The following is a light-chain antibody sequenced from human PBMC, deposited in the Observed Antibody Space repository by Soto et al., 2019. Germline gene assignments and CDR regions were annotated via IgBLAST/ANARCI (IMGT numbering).Light chain of an antibody. CDR2: EDD. CDR1: SGNIVSNY. J-gene: IGLJ2*01. V-gene: IGLV6-57*01. CDR3: QSYDADILI. Sequence: NFMLTQPHSVSESPGKTVTISCTRSSGNIVSNYVQWYQQRPGSSPTTVIYEDDDRPSGVPDRFSGSIDTSSNSASLTISGLTTEDEADYYCQSYDADILIFGGGTKLTVL.